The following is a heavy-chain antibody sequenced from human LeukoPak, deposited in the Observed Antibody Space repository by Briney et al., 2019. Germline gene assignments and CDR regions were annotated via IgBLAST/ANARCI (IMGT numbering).Heavy chain of an antibody. D-gene: IGHD2-2*01. Sequence: GGSLRLSCAAYGFTFSSYSMNWVRQAQGKGLEWVSSISSSSSYIYYADSVKGRFTISRDNAKNSLYLQMNSLRAEDTAVYYCARVGSRPTDIVVVPAATSPYYYYYYMDVWGKGTTVTVSS. CDR2: ISSSSSYI. CDR3: ARVGSRPTDIVVVPAATSPYYYYYYMDV. V-gene: IGHV3-21*01. CDR1: GFTFSSYS. J-gene: IGHJ6*03.